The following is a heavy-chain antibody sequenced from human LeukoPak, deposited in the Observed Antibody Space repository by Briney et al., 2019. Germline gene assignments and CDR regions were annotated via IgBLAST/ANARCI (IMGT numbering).Heavy chain of an antibody. J-gene: IGHJ4*02. D-gene: IGHD3-10*01. Sequence: GGSLRLSCSASGFTFNNYAMHWVRQAPGKGLEYVSAITSNGGTTYYGDSVRGRFTISRDNSKNTVYLQMSSLRPEDTAVYCCLKDLTGSGDYWGQGTLVTVSS. CDR2: ITSNGGTT. CDR3: LKDLTGSGDY. V-gene: IGHV3-64D*06. CDR1: GFTFNNYA.